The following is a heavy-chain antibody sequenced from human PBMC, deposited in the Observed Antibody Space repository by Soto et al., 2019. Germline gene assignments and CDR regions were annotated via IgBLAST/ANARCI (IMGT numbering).Heavy chain of an antibody. Sequence: QVQLVESGGGVVQPGNSLRLSCAASGFTFSSYGMHWVRQAPGKGLEWVAVIWYDGSNKYYADSVKGRFTNSRDNSKNTLYLQMNSLRAEDTAVYYCARDQQWLVRFYFDFWGQGTLVTVSS. CDR2: IWYDGSNK. D-gene: IGHD6-19*01. CDR1: GFTFSSYG. V-gene: IGHV3-33*01. J-gene: IGHJ4*02. CDR3: ARDQQWLVRFYFDF.